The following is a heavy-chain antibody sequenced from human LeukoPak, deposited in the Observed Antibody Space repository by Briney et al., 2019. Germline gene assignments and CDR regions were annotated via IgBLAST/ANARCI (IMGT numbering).Heavy chain of an antibody. CDR1: GGSISSDSYY. CDR2: IYNSGST. Sequence: SETLSLTCTVSGGSISSDSYYWSWIRQPAGKGLEWIGRIYNSGSTNYNPSLKSRLTISVDTSKNQFSLKLSSVTAADTAVYYCARDVLIADANWFDPWGQGTLVTVSS. D-gene: IGHD2-15*01. J-gene: IGHJ5*02. V-gene: IGHV4-61*02. CDR3: ARDVLIADANWFDP.